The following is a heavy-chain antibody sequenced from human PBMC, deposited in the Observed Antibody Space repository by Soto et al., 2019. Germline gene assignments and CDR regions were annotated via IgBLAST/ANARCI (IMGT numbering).Heavy chain of an antibody. CDR3: AHSRNLITEDAHVGDFDY. J-gene: IGHJ4*02. CDR1: GFSLTTGGVG. Sequence: QITLKESGPTLVKPTQTLTLTCDFSGFSLTTGGVGVGWVRQPPGEALEWLVLIYWDDDERYNPSLKTRLTITKDPSKNQVVLIMTNMDPVDTATYYCAHSRNLITEDAHVGDFDYWGQGTLVTVSS. D-gene: IGHD3-10*01. V-gene: IGHV2-5*02. CDR2: IYWDDDE.